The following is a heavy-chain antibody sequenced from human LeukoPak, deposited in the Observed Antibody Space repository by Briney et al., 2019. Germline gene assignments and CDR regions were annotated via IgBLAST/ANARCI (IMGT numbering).Heavy chain of an antibody. CDR3: TSLVGMGIAVAGRQADY. CDR1: GFTFSGSA. D-gene: IGHD6-19*01. J-gene: IGHJ4*02. Sequence: GGSLRLSCAASGFTFSGSAMHWVRQASGKGLEWVGRIRSKANSYATAYAASVKGRFTISRDDSKNTAYLQMNSLKTEDTAVYCCTSLVGMGIAVAGRQADYWGQGTLVTVSS. CDR2: IRSKANSYAT. V-gene: IGHV3-73*01.